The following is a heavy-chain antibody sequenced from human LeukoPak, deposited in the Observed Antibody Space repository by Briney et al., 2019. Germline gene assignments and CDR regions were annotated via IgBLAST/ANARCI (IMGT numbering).Heavy chain of an antibody. J-gene: IGHJ4*02. Sequence: PSETLSLPCTVSGGSISSSSYYWGWVRQPPGKGLEWIVSIYYSGSTYYNPSLKSRVTISVDTSKNQFSLKLSSVTAADTAVYYCARQGDCSSTSCSKSSFDYWGQGTLVTVSS. V-gene: IGHV4-39*01. CDR3: ARQGDCSSTSCSKSSFDY. D-gene: IGHD2-2*01. CDR1: GGSISSSSYY. CDR2: IYYSGST.